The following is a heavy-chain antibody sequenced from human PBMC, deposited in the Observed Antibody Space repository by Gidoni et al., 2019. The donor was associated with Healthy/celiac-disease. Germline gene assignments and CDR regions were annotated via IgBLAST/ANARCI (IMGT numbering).Heavy chain of an antibody. D-gene: IGHD2-15*01. CDR1: GYTFTSYY. Sequence: QVQLVQSGAAVKKPGASVKVSCKASGYTFTSYYMHWVRQAPGQGLEWMGIINPSGGSTSYAQKFQGRVTMTRDTSTSTVYMELSSLRSEDTAVYYCARSCSGGSCYSYAFDIWGQGTMVTVSS. CDR3: ARSCSGGSCYSYAFDI. J-gene: IGHJ3*02. CDR2: INPSGGST. V-gene: IGHV1-46*01.